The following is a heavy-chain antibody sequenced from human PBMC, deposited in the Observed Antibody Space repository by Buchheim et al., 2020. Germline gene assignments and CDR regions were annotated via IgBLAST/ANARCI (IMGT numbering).Heavy chain of an antibody. CDR1: GFTFSSYG. J-gene: IGHJ4*02. V-gene: IGHV3-33*01. D-gene: IGHD1-26*01. CDR3: ARSLMSYYRFDY. CDR2: IWYDGSNK. Sequence: QVQLVESGGGVVQPGRSLRLSCAASGFTFSSYGMHWVRQAPGKGLEWVAVIWYDGSNKYYADSVKGRFNISRDNSKNTLYLQMNSLRAEDTAVYYCARSLMSYYRFDYWGQGTL.